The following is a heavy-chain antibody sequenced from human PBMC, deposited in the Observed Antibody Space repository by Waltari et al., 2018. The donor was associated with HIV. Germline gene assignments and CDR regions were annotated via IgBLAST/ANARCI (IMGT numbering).Heavy chain of an antibody. Sequence: EVELVDSGGGLVQPGGSLRLSCVASKFNFSNYWISWVRQLPGKGLVGVSRVNGDASSTDYADSVRGRFTISRDNAKNTVYLQMNSLRAEDTALYYCTRAVFWSGFFRDYFFDYWGQGTPVTVSS. D-gene: IGHD3-3*01. J-gene: IGHJ4*02. CDR2: VNGDASST. V-gene: IGHV3-74*01. CDR1: KFNFSNYW. CDR3: TRAVFWSGFFRDYFFDY.